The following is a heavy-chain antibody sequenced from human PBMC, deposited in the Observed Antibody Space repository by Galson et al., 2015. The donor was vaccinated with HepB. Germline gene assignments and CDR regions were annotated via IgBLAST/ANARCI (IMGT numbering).Heavy chain of an antibody. CDR2: ISYDGTNK. Sequence: SLRLSCAASGFTFSSHGMHWVRQAPGKGLEWVAVISYDGTNKYYADSVKGRFTISRDNSKNTLYLQMNSLRAEDTAVYYCAKTEPSGASYYYYGMDVWGQGTTVTVSS. V-gene: IGHV3-30*18. D-gene: IGHD6-25*01. J-gene: IGHJ6*02. CDR1: GFTFSSHG. CDR3: AKTEPSGASYYYYGMDV.